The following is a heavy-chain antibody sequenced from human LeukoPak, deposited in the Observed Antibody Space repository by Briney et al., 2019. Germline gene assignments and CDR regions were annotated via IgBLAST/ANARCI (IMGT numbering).Heavy chain of an antibody. V-gene: IGHV3-9*01. CDR2: ISWNSGSI. D-gene: IGHD6-13*01. CDR1: GFTFDDYA. J-gene: IGHJ4*02. CDR3: AKDIDPVLAAAGIDY. Sequence: GGSLRLSCAASGFTFDDYAMHWVRQAPGKGLEWVSGISWNSGSIGYADSVKGRFTISRDNAKNSLYLQMNSLRAEDTALYYCAKDIDPVLAAAGIDYWGQGTLVTVSS.